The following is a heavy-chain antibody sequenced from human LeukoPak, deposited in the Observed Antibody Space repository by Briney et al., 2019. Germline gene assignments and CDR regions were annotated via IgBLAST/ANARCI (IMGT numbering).Heavy chain of an antibody. Sequence: SETLSLTCTVSGGSISSGSYYWSWIRQPAGKGLEWIGRIYTSGSTNYNPSLKSRVTISVDTSKNQFSLQLNSVTPEDTAVYYCARGGYSYGPDAFDIWGQGTMVTVSS. CDR3: ARGGYSYGPDAFDI. V-gene: IGHV4-61*02. D-gene: IGHD5-18*01. CDR2: IYTSGST. J-gene: IGHJ3*02. CDR1: GGSISSGSYY.